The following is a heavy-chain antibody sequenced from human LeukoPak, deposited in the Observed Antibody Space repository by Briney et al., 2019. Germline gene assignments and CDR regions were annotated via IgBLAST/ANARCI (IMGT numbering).Heavy chain of an antibody. CDR1: GGTFSSYA. CDR3: ARDNSAAAGKDYYYGMDV. Sequence: SVKVSCKASGGTFSSYAISWVRQAPGQWLEWMGGIIPIFGTANYAQKFQGRVTITADESTSTAYMELSSLRSEDTAVYYCARDNSAAAGKDYYYGMDVWGQGTTVTVSS. D-gene: IGHD6-13*01. J-gene: IGHJ6*02. V-gene: IGHV1-69*01. CDR2: IIPIFGTA.